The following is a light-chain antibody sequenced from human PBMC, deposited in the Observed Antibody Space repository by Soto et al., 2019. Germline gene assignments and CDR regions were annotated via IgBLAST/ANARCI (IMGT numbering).Light chain of an antibody. V-gene: IGKV3-15*01. J-gene: IGKJ1*01. Sequence: EIVMTQSPATLSVSPVERATLSCRASQNIYSNVAWYQQRPGQAPRLLIYRASTRATGIPARFSGSGSGTEFTLTISSLQSEDFTVYSCLQYHNLWAFGQGTKV. CDR1: QNIYSN. CDR2: RAS. CDR3: LQYHNLWA.